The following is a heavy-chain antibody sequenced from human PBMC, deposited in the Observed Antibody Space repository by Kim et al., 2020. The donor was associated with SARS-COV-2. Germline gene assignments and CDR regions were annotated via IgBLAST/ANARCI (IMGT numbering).Heavy chain of an antibody. J-gene: IGHJ6*02. CDR2: ISYDGSNK. CDR3: ARDLSQDYDFWSGYYINPGYYYYYGMDV. Sequence: GGSLRLSCAASGFTFSSYAMHWVRQAPGKGLERVAVISYDGSNKYYADSVKGRFTISRDNSKNTLYLQMNSLRAEDTAVYYCARDLSQDYDFWSGYYINPGYYYYYGMDVWGQGTTVTVSS. D-gene: IGHD3-3*01. CDR1: GFTFSSYA. V-gene: IGHV3-30-3*01.